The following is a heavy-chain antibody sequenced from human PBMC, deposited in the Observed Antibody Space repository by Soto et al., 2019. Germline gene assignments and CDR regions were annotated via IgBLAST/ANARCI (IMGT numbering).Heavy chain of an antibody. CDR3: ARRGEQLAVYYYYGMDV. J-gene: IGHJ6*02. Sequence: PSETLSLTCTVSGGSISSSSYYWGWIRQPPGKGLERIGSIYYSGSTYYNPSLKSRVTISVDTSKNQFSLELSSVTAADTAVYYCARRGEQLAVYYYYGMDVWGQGTTVTVSS. CDR1: GGSISSSSYY. V-gene: IGHV4-39*01. D-gene: IGHD6-6*01. CDR2: IYYSGST.